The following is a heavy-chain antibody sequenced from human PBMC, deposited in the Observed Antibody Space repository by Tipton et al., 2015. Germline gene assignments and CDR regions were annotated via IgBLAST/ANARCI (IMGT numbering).Heavy chain of an antibody. V-gene: IGHV4-61*03. D-gene: IGHD4-17*01. Sequence: TLSLTCTVSGGSVSSGSYYWSWIRQPPGKGLEWIGYISFSDTTHYNPSLKSRITISLNTSNNHFSLRLTSLTASDTAVYYCASLRLYGDSVHGLGYWGRGNLVTVSS. CDR2: ISFSDTT. CDR3: ASLRLYGDSVHGLGY. J-gene: IGHJ4*02. CDR1: GGSVSSGSYY.